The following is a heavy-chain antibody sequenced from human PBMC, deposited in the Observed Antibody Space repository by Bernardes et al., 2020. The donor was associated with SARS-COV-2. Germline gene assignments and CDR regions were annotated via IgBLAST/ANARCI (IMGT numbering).Heavy chain of an antibody. Sequence: GGSLRLSCVASGFTFSSYGIDWVRQAPGKGLEWVSYISSSSVTTYYADSVKGRFTISRDNAKNSLYLQLNSLTDEDTAMYYCATKRGYSYGAFDYWGQGTLVTVSS. D-gene: IGHD5-18*01. CDR2: ISSSSVTT. CDR1: GFTFSSYG. J-gene: IGHJ4*02. V-gene: IGHV3-48*02. CDR3: ATKRGYSYGAFDY.